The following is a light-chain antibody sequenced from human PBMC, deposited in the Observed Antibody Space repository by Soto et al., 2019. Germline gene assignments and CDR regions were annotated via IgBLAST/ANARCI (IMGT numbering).Light chain of an antibody. Sequence: QSVLIQPASVSGSPGQSITISCTGTSSDVGGSNYISWYQHHPHRAPKLLIYEVSYRPSGVSNRFSGSKSDNTASLTISGLQAEDEADYYCSSYAGSNNFVFGTGTKVTVL. CDR2: EVS. J-gene: IGLJ1*01. CDR1: SSDVGGSNY. CDR3: SSYAGSNNFV. V-gene: IGLV2-14*01.